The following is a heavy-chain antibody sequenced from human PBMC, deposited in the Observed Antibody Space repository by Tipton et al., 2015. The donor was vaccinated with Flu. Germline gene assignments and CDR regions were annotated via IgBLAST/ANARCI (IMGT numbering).Heavy chain of an antibody. Sequence: QLVQSGAEVKKPGESLKISCKGSGYSFTSYWIGWVRQMPGKGLEWMGIIYPGDSDTRYSPSFQGQVTISADKSISTAYLQWSSLKASDTAMYYCASLLNNGSTYYYDSSGYPTVYFDYWGQGTLVTVSS. J-gene: IGHJ4*02. V-gene: IGHV5-51*03. CDR2: IYPGDSDT. D-gene: IGHD3-22*01. CDR1: GYSFTSYW. CDR3: ASLLNNGSTYYYDSSGYPTVYFDY.